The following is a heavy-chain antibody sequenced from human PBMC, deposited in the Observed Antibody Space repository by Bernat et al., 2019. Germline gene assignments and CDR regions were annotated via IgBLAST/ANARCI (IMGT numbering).Heavy chain of an antibody. CDR2: IWYDGSNK. J-gene: IGHJ4*02. CDR1: GFTFSSYG. Sequence: QVQLVESGGGVVQPGRSLRLSCAASGFTFSSYGMHWVRQAPGKGLEWVAVIWYDGSNKYYADSVKGRFTISRDKSKNTLYLQMNSLRAEETAVYYCARNGYSSSWYLNPNYYFDYWGQGTLVTVSS. V-gene: IGHV3-33*01. CDR3: ARNGYSSSWYLNPNYYFDY. D-gene: IGHD6-13*01.